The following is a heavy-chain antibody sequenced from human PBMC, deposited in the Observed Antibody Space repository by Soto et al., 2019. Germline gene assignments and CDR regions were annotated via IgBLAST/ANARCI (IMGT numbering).Heavy chain of an antibody. Sequence: SETLSLTCTVSRGSVSSATYYWNWIRQPPGKPLEWIGYIYHSGSTNYNPSLKSRVTISVDTSKNQFSLKLSSVTAADTAVYYCARLDIAARPGVDYWGQGTLVTVS. CDR2: IYHSGST. J-gene: IGHJ4*02. CDR3: ARLDIAARPGVDY. D-gene: IGHD6-6*01. V-gene: IGHV4-61*01. CDR1: RGSVSSATYY.